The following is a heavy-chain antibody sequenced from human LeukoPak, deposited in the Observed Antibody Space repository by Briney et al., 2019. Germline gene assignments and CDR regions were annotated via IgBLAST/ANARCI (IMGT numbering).Heavy chain of an antibody. J-gene: IGHJ4*02. CDR3: ARVWSDYSFDY. CDR1: GGSFSGYY. V-gene: IGHV4-34*01. D-gene: IGHD4-11*01. CDR2: INHSGST. Sequence: SETLSLTCAVYGGSFSGYYWSWIRQPPGMGLEWIGEINHSGSTNYNPSLKSRVTISVDTSKNQFSLKLGSVTAADTAVYYCARVWSDYSFDYWGQGTQVTVSS.